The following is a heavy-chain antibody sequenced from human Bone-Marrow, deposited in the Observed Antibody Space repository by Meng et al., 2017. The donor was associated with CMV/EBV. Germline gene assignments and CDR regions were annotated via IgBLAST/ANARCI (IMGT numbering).Heavy chain of an antibody. D-gene: IGHD3-10*01. J-gene: IGHJ4*02. CDR2: IDWDDDK. CDR3: ARMTAYGSGSYYKSFESFDY. V-gene: IGHV2-70*20. Sequence: SGPTLVKPTQTLTLTCTFSGFSLSTSGMCVSWVRQPPGKALEWLALIDWDDDKYYSTSLKTRLTISKDTSKNQVVLTMTNMDPVDTATYYCARMTAYGSGSYYKSFESFDYWGQRTLVTVSS. CDR1: GFSLSTSGMC.